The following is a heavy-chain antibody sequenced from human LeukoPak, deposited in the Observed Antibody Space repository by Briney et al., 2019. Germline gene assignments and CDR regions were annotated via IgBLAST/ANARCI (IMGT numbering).Heavy chain of an antibody. V-gene: IGHV4-61*02. D-gene: IGHD2-2*01. CDR2: IYTSGST. J-gene: IGHJ1*01. Sequence: SQTLSLTCTVSGGSISSGSYYWSWIRQPAGKGLEWIGRIYTSGSTNYNPSLKSRVTISVDTSKNQFSLKLSSVTAADTAVYYCASTDCSSTSCYVGEYFQHWGQGTLVTVSS. CDR3: ASTDCSSTSCYVGEYFQH. CDR1: GGSISSGSYY.